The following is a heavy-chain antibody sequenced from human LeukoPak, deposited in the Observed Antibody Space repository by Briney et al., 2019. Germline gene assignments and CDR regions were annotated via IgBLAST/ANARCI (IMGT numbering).Heavy chain of an antibody. V-gene: IGHV3-20*04. CDR2: INWNGGGT. Sequence: GGSLRLSCAASGFTFDDYDMSWVRQAPGKGLEWVSGINWNGGGTGYADSVKGRFTISRDNAKNSLYLQMNSLRAEDTAVYYCAELGVTMIGGVWGKGTTVTISS. J-gene: IGHJ6*04. CDR1: GFTFDDYD. CDR3: AELGVTMIGGV. D-gene: IGHD3-10*02.